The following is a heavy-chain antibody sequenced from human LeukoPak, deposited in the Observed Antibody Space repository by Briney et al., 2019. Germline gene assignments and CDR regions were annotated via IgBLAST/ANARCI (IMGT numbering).Heavy chain of an antibody. J-gene: IGHJ4*02. CDR1: GFTFSSYS. CDR2: ISSSSSYI. Sequence: GGSLRLSCAASGFTFSSYSMNWVCQAPGKGLEWVSSISSSSSYIYYADSVKGRFTISRDNAKNSLYLQMNSLRAEDTAVYYCARDGLHYDSSGYYYWGQGTLVTVSS. D-gene: IGHD3-22*01. CDR3: ARDGLHYDSSGYYY. V-gene: IGHV3-21*01.